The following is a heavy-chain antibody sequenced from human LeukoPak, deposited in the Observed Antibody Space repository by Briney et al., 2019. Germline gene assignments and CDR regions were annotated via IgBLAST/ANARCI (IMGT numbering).Heavy chain of an antibody. CDR1: GFTFSSYS. CDR3: ARDLSYDFWSGYFGNDY. Sequence: GGSLRLSCAASGFTFSSYSMNWVRQAPGKGLEWVSSISSSSYIYYADSVKGRFTISRDNAKNSLYLQMNSLRAEDTAVYYCARDLSYDFWSGYFGNDYWGQGTLVTVSS. J-gene: IGHJ4*02. D-gene: IGHD3-3*01. CDR2: ISSSSYI. V-gene: IGHV3-21*01.